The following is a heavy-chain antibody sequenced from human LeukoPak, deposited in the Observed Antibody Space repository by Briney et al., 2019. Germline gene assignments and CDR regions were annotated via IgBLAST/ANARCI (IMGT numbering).Heavy chain of an antibody. D-gene: IGHD3-22*01. CDR2: ISSSGDTI. J-gene: IGHJ4*02. CDR3: ARDQSVYYDSSGSDFDY. V-gene: IGHV3-11*04. Sequence: SGGSLRLSCAASGFTFSDYYMSWIRQAPGKGLEWVSYISSSGDTIYYADSVKGRFTISRDNAKNSLYLQMNSLRAEDTAVYYCARDQSVYYDSSGSDFDYWGQGTLVTVSS. CDR1: GFTFSDYY.